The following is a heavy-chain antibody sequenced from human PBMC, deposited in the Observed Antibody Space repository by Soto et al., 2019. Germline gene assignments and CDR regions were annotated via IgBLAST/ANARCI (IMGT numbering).Heavy chain of an antibody. D-gene: IGHD3-22*01. Sequence: PGESLKSSGNGSGYSFASYWITWVRQKPGKCLEWMGRIDPSASHIYYSPSFRGHVTISVTKSITTVFLQWSSLRASDTAMYYCARQIYDSDTGPHFQSYFDSWGQGTPVPVSS. CDR3: ARQIYDSDTGPHFQSYFDS. CDR1: GYSFASYW. V-gene: IGHV5-10-1*01. CDR2: IDPSASHI. J-gene: IGHJ4*02.